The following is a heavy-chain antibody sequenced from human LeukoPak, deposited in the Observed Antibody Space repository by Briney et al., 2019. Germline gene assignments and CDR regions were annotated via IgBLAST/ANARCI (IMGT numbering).Heavy chain of an antibody. CDR3: AKGQWLTRGSYYFDY. Sequence: PGRSLRLSCAASGFTFSSYGVHWVRQAPGKELEWVAVISYDGSNKYYADSVKGRFTISRDNSKNTLYLQMNSLRAEDTAVYYCAKGQWLTRGSYYFDYWGQGTLVTVSS. J-gene: IGHJ4*02. CDR2: ISYDGSNK. CDR1: GFTFSSYG. D-gene: IGHD6-19*01. V-gene: IGHV3-30*18.